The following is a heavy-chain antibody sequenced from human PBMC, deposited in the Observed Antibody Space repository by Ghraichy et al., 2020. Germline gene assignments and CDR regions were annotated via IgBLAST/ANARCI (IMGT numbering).Heavy chain of an antibody. Sequence: GESLNISCAASGFTFSSYNMNWARQAPGKGPEWVSFISSSSSTIFYADSVKGRFTISRDNAKNSLYLQMNSLRDEDTAVYYCARELDSVRPFESWGQGTLVTVSS. CDR2: ISSSSSTI. J-gene: IGHJ4*02. V-gene: IGHV3-48*02. CDR3: ARELDSVRPFES. D-gene: IGHD1-26*01. CDR1: GFTFSSYN.